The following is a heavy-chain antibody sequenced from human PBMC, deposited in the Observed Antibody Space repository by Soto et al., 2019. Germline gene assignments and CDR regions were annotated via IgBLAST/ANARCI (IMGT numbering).Heavy chain of an antibody. D-gene: IGHD1-7*01. J-gene: IGHJ6*02. CDR2: VDHRGST. V-gene: IGHV4-34*02. Sequence: QVHLQQRGAGLLKPSETLSLNCVVSGESFSGYYWRWIRQTPGMGLEWIGEVDHRGSTTYNPSLKNRATISIDSSKNLFSLELTSLTAADTALYFCARYEYGNSLYGVDVWGQGTRVTVSS. CDR1: GESFSGYY. CDR3: ARYEYGNSLYGVDV.